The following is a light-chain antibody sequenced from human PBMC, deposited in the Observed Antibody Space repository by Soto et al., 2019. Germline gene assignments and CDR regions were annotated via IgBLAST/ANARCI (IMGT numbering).Light chain of an antibody. J-gene: IGKJ5*01. CDR2: AAS. V-gene: IGKV1-9*01. Sequence: DIPLTQSPSFLSASVGDRVTITCRASQVISSYLAWYQQKPGKAPKLLIYAASTLQSGVPSRFSGSRSGTEFTLTISSLQPEDFATYYCQQLNSYPITFGQGTRLEIK. CDR3: QQLNSYPIT. CDR1: QVISSY.